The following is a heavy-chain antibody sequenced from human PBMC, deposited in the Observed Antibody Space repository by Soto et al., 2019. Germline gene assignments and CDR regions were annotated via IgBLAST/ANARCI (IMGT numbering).Heavy chain of an antibody. CDR1: GFSLSTSGVG. CDR3: VHRRVLLWFGELLGGFDY. J-gene: IGHJ4*02. Sequence: QITLKESGPTLVKPTQTLTLTCTFSGFSLSTSGVGVGWIRQPPGKALEWLALIYWDDDKRYSPSLKSRLTITKDTSKNQVVLTMTNMDPVDTATYYCVHRRVLLWFGELLGGFDYWGQGTLVTVSS. V-gene: IGHV2-5*02. CDR2: IYWDDDK. D-gene: IGHD3-10*01.